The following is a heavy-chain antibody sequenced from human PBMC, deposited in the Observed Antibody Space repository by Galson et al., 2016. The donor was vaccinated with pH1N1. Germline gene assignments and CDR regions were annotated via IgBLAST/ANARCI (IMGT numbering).Heavy chain of an antibody. CDR2: IKQDGSEK. CDR1: GFTFSSYW. D-gene: IGHD6-19*01. Sequence: SLRLSCAASGFTFSSYWMSWVRQAPGKGLEWVANIKQDGSEKYYVDSLKGRFTVSRDNAKNSLYLQMNSLGAEDTAVYYCARPAEQQWLVILPFGYWGQGILVTVSS. V-gene: IGHV3-7*01. J-gene: IGHJ4*02. CDR3: ARPAEQQWLVILPFGY.